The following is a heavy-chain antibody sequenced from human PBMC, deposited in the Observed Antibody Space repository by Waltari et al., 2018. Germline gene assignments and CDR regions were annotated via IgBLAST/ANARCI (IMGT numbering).Heavy chain of an antibody. CDR2: INHSGST. Sequence: QVQLQQWGAGLLKPSETLSLTCAVDGGSFSGYYGSWIRQPPGKGLDWIGEINHSGSTNYTPSLKSRVTISVDTSKNQFSLKLSSVTAAHPAVYYCARGLGWLVRSLRYFDYWGQGPLVTFSS. CDR3: ARGLGWLVRSLRYFDY. V-gene: IGHV4-34*01. D-gene: IGHD6-19*01. CDR1: GGSFSGYY. J-gene: IGHJ4*02.